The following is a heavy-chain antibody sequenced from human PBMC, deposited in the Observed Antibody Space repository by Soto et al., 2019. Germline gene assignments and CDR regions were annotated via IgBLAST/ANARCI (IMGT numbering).Heavy chain of an antibody. CDR1: GFAFSNSW. J-gene: IGHJ3*02. V-gene: IGHV3-74*01. Sequence: EMQLVESGGGLVQPGGSLRLSCAASGFAFSNSWMHWVRQVPGKGLVWVSHINADGSTTSNADSVKGRFTIFRDNAQSTLYVQMNSLRAEDTGVYYYARDRGYAFDMWGQGTMVTVSS. CDR2: INADGSTT. CDR3: ARDRGYAFDM.